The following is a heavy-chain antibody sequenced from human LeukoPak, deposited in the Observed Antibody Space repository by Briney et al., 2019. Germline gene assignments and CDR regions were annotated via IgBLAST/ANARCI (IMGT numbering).Heavy chain of an antibody. V-gene: IGHV3-48*03. CDR1: GFTFSSYE. Sequence: GGSLRLSCAASGFTFSSYEMNWVRQAPGKGLESVSYISSSGSTIYYADSVKGRFTISRDNAKNSLYLQMNSLRAEDTAVYYCARSGLYDFWSGYYGHYYYGMDVWGQGTTVTVSS. J-gene: IGHJ6*02. CDR2: ISSSGSTI. D-gene: IGHD3-3*01. CDR3: ARSGLYDFWSGYYGHYYYGMDV.